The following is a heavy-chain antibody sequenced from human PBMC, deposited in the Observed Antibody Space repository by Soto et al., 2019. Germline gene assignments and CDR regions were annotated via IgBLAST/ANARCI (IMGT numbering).Heavy chain of an antibody. CDR3: ARELTPDTIFGVVIKGRNWFDP. CDR1: GGTFSSYA. CDR2: IIPIFGTA. J-gene: IGHJ5*02. Sequence: GASVKVSCKASGGTFSSYAISWVRQAPGQRLEWMGGIIPIFGTANYAQKFQGRVTITADESTSTAYMELSGLRSEDTAVYYCARELTPDTIFGVVIKGRNWFDPWGQGTLVTVSS. D-gene: IGHD3-3*01. V-gene: IGHV1-69*13.